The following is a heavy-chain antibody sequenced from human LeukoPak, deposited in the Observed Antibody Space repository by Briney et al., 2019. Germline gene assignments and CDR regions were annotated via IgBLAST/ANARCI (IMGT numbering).Heavy chain of an antibody. CDR1: GFTFSSYW. J-gene: IGHJ4*02. CDR2: MDLDGSEK. D-gene: IGHD4-11*01. CDR3: AREDHSKYEY. V-gene: IGHV3-7*01. Sequence: GGSLRLSCAAFGFTFSSYWMSWVRQAPGKGLEWVANMDLDGSEKYYVDSVKGRFTISRDNAKNSLYLQMNSLRAEDTAVYYCAREDHSKYEYWGQGTLVTVSS.